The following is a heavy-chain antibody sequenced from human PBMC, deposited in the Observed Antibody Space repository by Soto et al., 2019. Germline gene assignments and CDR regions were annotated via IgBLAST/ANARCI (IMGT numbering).Heavy chain of an antibody. J-gene: IGHJ6*02. CDR2: ISGSGGST. Sequence: GGSLRLSCAASGFTFSGYAMSWVRQAPGKGLEWVSAISGSGGSTYYADSVKGRFTISRDNSKNTLYLQMNSLRAEDTAVYYCAKSLVATRLDYYYYYYGMDVWGQGTTVTVSS. CDR1: GFTFSGYA. D-gene: IGHD5-12*01. V-gene: IGHV3-23*01. CDR3: AKSLVATRLDYYYYYYGMDV.